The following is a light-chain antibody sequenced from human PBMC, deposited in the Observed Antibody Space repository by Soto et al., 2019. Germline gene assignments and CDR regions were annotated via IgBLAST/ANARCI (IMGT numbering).Light chain of an antibody. CDR3: CSYAGSSSYV. CDR1: SSDVGDYNY. Sequence: QSVLTQPRSVSGSPGQSVTISCTGTSSDVGDYNYVSWYQQHPGKAPKVMIYDVSKRPSGVPDRFSGSKSGNTASLTISGLEDEDEADYYCCSYAGSSSYVFRAGTKLTVL. CDR2: DVS. V-gene: IGLV2-11*01. J-gene: IGLJ1*01.